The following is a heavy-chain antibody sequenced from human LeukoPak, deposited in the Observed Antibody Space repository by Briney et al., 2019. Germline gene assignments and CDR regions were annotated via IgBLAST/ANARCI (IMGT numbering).Heavy chain of an antibody. D-gene: IGHD6-19*01. CDR3: ARDLRRVGQWLVGAHYGMDV. Sequence: ASVKVSCKASGYTFTSYAMNWVRQAPGQGLEWMGWINTNTGNPTYAQGFTGRFVFSLDTSVSTAYLQISSLKAEDTAVYYCARDLRRVGQWLVGAHYGMDVWGQGTTVTVSS. CDR1: GYTFTSYA. J-gene: IGHJ6*02. CDR2: INTNTGNP. V-gene: IGHV7-4-1*02.